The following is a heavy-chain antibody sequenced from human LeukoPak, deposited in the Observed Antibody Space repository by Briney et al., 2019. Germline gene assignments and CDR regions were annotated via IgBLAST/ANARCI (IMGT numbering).Heavy chain of an antibody. CDR1: RFTFSSYA. D-gene: IGHD6-13*01. Sequence: GGSLRLSCAASRFTFSSYAMSWVRQAPGKGLEWVSVISGSGGKTYYADSVKGRFTISRDNSKNTLYLQMNSLRAEDTAVYYCAKEIAYSSSWYPPFDYWGQGTLVTVSS. CDR3: AKEIAYSSSWYPPFDY. CDR2: ISGSGGKT. J-gene: IGHJ4*02. V-gene: IGHV3-23*01.